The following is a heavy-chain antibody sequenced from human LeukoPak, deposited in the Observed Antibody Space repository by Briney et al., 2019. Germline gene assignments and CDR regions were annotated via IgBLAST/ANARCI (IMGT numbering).Heavy chain of an antibody. D-gene: IGHD1-1*01. CDR3: ARGRVVERLDAFDI. J-gene: IGHJ3*02. Sequence: SETLSLTCTVSGYSISSGYYWGWIRQPPGKGLEWIGSIYHSGSTYYKPSLKSRVTISVDTSKNQFSLKLSSVTAADTAVYYCARGRVVERLDAFDIWGQGTMVTVSS. V-gene: IGHV4-38-2*02. CDR2: IYHSGST. CDR1: GYSISSGYY.